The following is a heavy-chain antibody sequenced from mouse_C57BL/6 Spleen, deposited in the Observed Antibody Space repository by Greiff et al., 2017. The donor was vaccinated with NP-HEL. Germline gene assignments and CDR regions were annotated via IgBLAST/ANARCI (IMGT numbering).Heavy chain of an antibody. Sequence: EVKVVESGGGLVKPGGSLKLSCAASGFTFSDYGMHWVRQAPEKGLEWVAYISSGSSTIYYADTVKGRFTISRDNAKNTLFLQMTSLRSEDTAMYYCARVYDYDWFAYWGQGTLVTVSA. V-gene: IGHV5-17*01. CDR3: ARVYDYDWFAY. J-gene: IGHJ3*01. D-gene: IGHD2-4*01. CDR1: GFTFSDYG. CDR2: ISSGSSTI.